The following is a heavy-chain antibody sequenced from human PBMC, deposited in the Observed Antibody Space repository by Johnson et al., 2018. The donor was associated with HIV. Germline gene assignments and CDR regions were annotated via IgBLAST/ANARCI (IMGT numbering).Heavy chain of an antibody. Sequence: VQLVESGGDLVQPGGSLRLSCVGSGFTFSTNWMHWVRQAPGKGLVWVANIKQDGSEKYYVDSVKGRFTISRDNAKNSLYLQMNSLRAEDTAVYYCAKDVAFRDDAFDIWGQGTMVTVSS. D-gene: IGHD2-21*01. J-gene: IGHJ3*02. CDR1: GFTFSTNW. CDR3: AKDVAFRDDAFDI. V-gene: IGHV3-7*03. CDR2: IKQDGSEK.